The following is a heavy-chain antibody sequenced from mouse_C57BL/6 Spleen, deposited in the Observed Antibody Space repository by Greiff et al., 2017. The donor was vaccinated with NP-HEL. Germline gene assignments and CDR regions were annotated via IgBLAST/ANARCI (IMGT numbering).Heavy chain of an antibody. CDR2: IWRGGRT. V-gene: IGHV2-5*01. D-gene: IGHD1-1*01. CDR3: ARTVVAGDSYAMDY. CDR1: GFSLTSYG. Sequence: VQLVESGPGLVQPSQSLSITCTVSGFSLTSYGVHWVRQSPGKGLEWLGVIWRGGRTKYNAAIMSRMSITKDNSKSQVFFKMNSLPADDTAIYYCARTVVAGDSYAMDYWGQGTSVTVSS. J-gene: IGHJ4*01.